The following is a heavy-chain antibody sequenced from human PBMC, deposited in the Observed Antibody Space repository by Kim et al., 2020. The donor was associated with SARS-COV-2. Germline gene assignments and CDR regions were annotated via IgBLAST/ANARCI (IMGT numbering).Heavy chain of an antibody. CDR1: GFTFSSYW. D-gene: IGHD6-6*01. CDR2: IKQDGSEK. V-gene: IGHV3-7*03. J-gene: IGHJ6*02. Sequence: GGSLRLSCAASGFTFSSYWMSWVRQAPGKGLEWVANIKQDGSEKYYVDSVKGRFTISRDNAKNSLYLQMNSLRAEDTAVYYCARDMSGSSRVSFYYYGMDVWGQGTTVTVSS. CDR3: ARDMSGSSRVSFYYYGMDV.